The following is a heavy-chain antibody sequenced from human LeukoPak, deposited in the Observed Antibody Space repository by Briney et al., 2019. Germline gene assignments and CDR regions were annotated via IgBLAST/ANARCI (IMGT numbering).Heavy chain of an antibody. CDR2: IYYSGST. D-gene: IGHD6-19*01. Sequence: SETLSLTCTVSGGFISSSSYYWGWIRQPPGKGLEWIGSIYYSGSTYYNPSLKSRVTISVDTSKDQFSLNLSSVTAADTAVYYCARHGLAVAGTRGYYFDYWGQGTLVTVSS. CDR3: ARHGLAVAGTRGYYFDY. V-gene: IGHV4-39*01. J-gene: IGHJ4*02. CDR1: GGFISSSSYY.